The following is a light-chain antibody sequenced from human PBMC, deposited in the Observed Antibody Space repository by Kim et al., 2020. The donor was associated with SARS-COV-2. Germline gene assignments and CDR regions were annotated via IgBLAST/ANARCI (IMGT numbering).Light chain of an antibody. Sequence: GQNVTVTCSGRSSNIGYHYVTGYRQLPGKAPKLVIYDSNKRTSGIPDRFSGSKSGTSATLGITGLQTGDEADYYCGTWDSSLSAYVFGTGTKVTVL. CDR2: DSN. V-gene: IGLV1-51*01. J-gene: IGLJ1*01. CDR3: GTWDSSLSAYV. CDR1: SSNIGYHY.